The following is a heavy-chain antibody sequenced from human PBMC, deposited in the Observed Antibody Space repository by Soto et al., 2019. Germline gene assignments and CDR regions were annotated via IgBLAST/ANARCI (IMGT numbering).Heavy chain of an antibody. J-gene: IGHJ4*02. CDR1: GGTFSSYA. D-gene: IGHD2-15*01. V-gene: IGHV1-69*13. CDR2: IIPIFGTA. CDR3: AREGAYCSGGSCYRIFDY. Sequence: SVKVSCKASGGTFSSYAISWVRQAPGQGLEWMGGIIPIFGTANYAQKFQGRVTITADESTSTAYMELSSLRPEDTAVYYCAREGAYCSGGSCYRIFDYWGQGTLVTVSS.